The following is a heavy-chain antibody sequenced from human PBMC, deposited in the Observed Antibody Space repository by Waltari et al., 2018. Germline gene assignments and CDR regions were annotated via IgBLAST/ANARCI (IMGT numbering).Heavy chain of an antibody. Sequence: QVQLQQWGAGLLKPSEPLSLTCAGYGGSFSGYYWSWIRPPPGKGLEWIGEINHSGSTNYNPSLKSRVTISVDTSKNQFSLKLSSVTAADTAVYCCARGDHVGGPYYFDYWGQGTLVTVSS. D-gene: IGHD1-26*01. V-gene: IGHV4-34*01. CDR1: GGSFSGYY. CDR2: INHSGST. J-gene: IGHJ4*02. CDR3: ARGDHVGGPYYFDY.